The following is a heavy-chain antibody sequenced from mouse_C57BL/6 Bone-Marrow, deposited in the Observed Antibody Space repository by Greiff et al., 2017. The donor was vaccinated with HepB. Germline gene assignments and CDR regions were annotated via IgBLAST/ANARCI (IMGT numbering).Heavy chain of an antibody. CDR3: ARHHTVVAIDY. Sequence: EVQLVEPGGDLVKPGGSLKLSCAASGFTFSSYGMAWVRQTPDKRLEWVATICSGGSYTYYPENVKGRFTISRDNTKNTLYLQMSSLKSEDSAMDYCARHHTVVAIDYWGQGTTVTVSS. V-gene: IGHV5-6*01. D-gene: IGHD1-1*01. CDR1: GFTFSSYG. CDR2: ICSGGSYT. J-gene: IGHJ2*01.